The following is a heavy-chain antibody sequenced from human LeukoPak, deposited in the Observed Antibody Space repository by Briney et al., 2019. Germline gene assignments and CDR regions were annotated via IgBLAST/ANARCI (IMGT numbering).Heavy chain of an antibody. CDR2: INAGNGNT. D-gene: IGHD1-26*01. Sequence: ASVKVSCKASGYTFTSYAMHWVRQAPGQRLEWMGWINAGNGNTKYSQKFQGRVTITRDTSASTAYMELSSLRSEDTAVYYCARAYSGSYWEGFDYWGQGTLVTVSS. CDR1: GYTFTSYA. V-gene: IGHV1-3*01. J-gene: IGHJ4*02. CDR3: ARAYSGSYWEGFDY.